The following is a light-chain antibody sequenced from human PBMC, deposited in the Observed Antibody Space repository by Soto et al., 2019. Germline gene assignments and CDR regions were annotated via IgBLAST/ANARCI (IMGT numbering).Light chain of an antibody. J-gene: IGLJ2*01. CDR3: AAWDDSVNVHV. CDR2: SNN. CDR1: SSNIGSNT. V-gene: IGLV1-44*01. Sequence: QSVLTQPPSASGTPGQRVTISCSGSSSNIGSNTVNWYQQLPGTAPKLLIYSNNQRPSGVPDRFSGSKSGTSASLAISGLQSEDEADYYCAAWDDSVNVHVFGGGTKLTVL.